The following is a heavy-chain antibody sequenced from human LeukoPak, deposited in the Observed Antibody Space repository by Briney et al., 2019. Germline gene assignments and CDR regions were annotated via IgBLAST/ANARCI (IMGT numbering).Heavy chain of an antibody. V-gene: IGHV4-34*01. Sequence: SETLSLTCTVSGGSFSGYYWSWIRQPPGKGLEWIGEINHSGSTNYNPSLKSRVTISVDTSKNQFSLKLSSVTAADTAVYYCARSGRIVVVPAAIPGGWFDPWGQGTLVTVSS. J-gene: IGHJ5*02. CDR1: GGSFSGYY. CDR3: ARSGRIVVVPAAIPGGWFDP. D-gene: IGHD2-2*01. CDR2: INHSGST.